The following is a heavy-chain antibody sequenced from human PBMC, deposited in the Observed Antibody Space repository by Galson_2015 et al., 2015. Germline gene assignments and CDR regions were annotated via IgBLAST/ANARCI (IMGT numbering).Heavy chain of an antibody. J-gene: IGHJ4*02. Sequence: SVKVSCKASGYTFSNYHIHWVRQAPGQGLEWMGIVTPGSGDTSYAEKFQGRVIMTGDMSTTTAFLELSSLRSDDTALYYCARETSATGYGDHWGQGTLVTVSS. CDR3: ARETSATGYGDH. V-gene: IGHV1-46*01. CDR2: VTPGSGDT. D-gene: IGHD5-12*01. CDR1: GYTFSNYH.